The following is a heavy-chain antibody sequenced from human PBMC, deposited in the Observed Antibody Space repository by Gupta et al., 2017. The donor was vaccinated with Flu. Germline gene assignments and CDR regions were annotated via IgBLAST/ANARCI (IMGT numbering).Heavy chain of an antibody. Sequence: QVQLQQWGAGLLKPSETLSLTCAVYGGSFSGYYWSWIRQPPGKGLEWIGEINHSGSTNYNPSLKSRVTISVDTSKNQFSLKLSSVTAADTAVYYCAGDIAVAGSGRDYWGQGTLVTVSS. D-gene: IGHD6-19*01. V-gene: IGHV4-34*01. J-gene: IGHJ4*02. CDR3: AGDIAVAGSGRDY. CDR1: GGSFSGYY. CDR2: INHSGST.